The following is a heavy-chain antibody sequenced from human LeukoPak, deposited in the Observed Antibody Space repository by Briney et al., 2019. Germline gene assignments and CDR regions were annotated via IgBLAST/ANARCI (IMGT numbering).Heavy chain of an antibody. CDR1: GGSVSSHF. Sequence: PSETLSLTCTVSGGSVSSHFWSWIRQPPGKGLEWIGYIYNSGITNYNPSLKSRVTMSVDTSKNQFSLKLSSLTAADTALYYCATLSFTGTYYEYGGDNWFDPWGQGTLVTVSS. V-gene: IGHV4-4*09. CDR2: IYNSGIT. J-gene: IGHJ5*02. CDR3: ATLSFTGTYYEYGGDNWFDP. D-gene: IGHD1-26*01.